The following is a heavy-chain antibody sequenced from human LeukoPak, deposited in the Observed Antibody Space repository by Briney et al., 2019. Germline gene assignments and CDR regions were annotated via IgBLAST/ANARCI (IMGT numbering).Heavy chain of an antibody. D-gene: IGHD2-2*01. J-gene: IGHJ6*02. Sequence: GGSLRLSCAASGFTFSSHGMHWVRQAPGKGLEWVAVIWYDGSNKYYAGSVKGRFTISRDNSKNTLYLQIESLRDDDTAVYHCALSSIHKDYYFGMDVWGQGTTVTVSS. V-gene: IGHV3-33*01. CDR1: GFTFSSHG. CDR3: ALSSIHKDYYFGMDV. CDR2: IWYDGSNK.